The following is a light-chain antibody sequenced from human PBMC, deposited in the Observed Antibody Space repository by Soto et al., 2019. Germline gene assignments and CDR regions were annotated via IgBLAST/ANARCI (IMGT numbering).Light chain of an antibody. CDR3: QQSYNTPWT. Sequence: DIQMTNSPSSLSASVVDTVTITCRASQSISSYLNWYQHKPGKAPKLLIYAASSLQSGVPSRFSGSGSGTDFTLTISSLQPEDFATYSCQQSYNTPWTFGQGTKVDIK. CDR1: QSISSY. V-gene: IGKV1-39*01. CDR2: AAS. J-gene: IGKJ1*01.